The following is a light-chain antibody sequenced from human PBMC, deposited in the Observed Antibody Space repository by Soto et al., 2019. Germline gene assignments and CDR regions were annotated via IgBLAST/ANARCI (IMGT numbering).Light chain of an antibody. V-gene: IGLV2-11*01. CDR1: SSDLGRSSS. Sequence: QSALTQPRSVSGSPGQSVTISCTGTSSDLGRSSSVSWYQQYPGKAPKLIIYDAIQRPSGVPDRFSGSKFGNTASLTIYGLQAEDDAYYHCFAYVGGYTVVLFGGGTKLTVL. CDR2: DAI. CDR3: FAYVGGYTVVL. J-gene: IGLJ3*02.